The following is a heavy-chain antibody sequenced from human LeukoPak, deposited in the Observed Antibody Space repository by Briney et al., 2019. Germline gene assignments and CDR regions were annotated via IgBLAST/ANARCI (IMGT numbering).Heavy chain of an antibody. CDR3: ARDAHSGDG. J-gene: IGHJ4*02. CDR2: ISNSGANI. V-gene: IGHV3-48*03. Sequence: GGSLRLSCAASGFTLRTYEMNWVRQAPGQGLEWVSYISNSGANIFYADSVKGRFTVSRDNAKNSLFLQMNSLRPEDTAVYYCARDAHSGDGWGQGTLVTVSS. CDR1: GFTLRTYE. D-gene: IGHD6-25*01.